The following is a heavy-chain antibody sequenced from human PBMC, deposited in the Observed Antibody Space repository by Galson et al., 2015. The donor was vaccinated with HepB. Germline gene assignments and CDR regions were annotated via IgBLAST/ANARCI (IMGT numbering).Heavy chain of an antibody. CDR1: GFNFKSAW. J-gene: IGHJ3*01. CDR2: ISYDGNNK. Sequence: SLRLSCAASGFNFKSAWMTWVRQAPGKGLEWVAVISYDGNNKYYADSVKGRFTISRDNSKNTLYLQMNSLRAEDTALYYCAKDHPWFGEVDVFDVWGQGTMVIVSS. V-gene: IGHV3-30*18. D-gene: IGHD3-10*01. CDR3: AKDHPWFGEVDVFDV.